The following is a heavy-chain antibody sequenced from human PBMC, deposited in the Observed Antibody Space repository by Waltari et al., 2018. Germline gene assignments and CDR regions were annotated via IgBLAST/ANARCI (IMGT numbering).Heavy chain of an antibody. CDR2: IYYSGST. D-gene: IGHD4-17*01. V-gene: IGHV4-30-4*08. Sequence: QVQLQESGPGLVKPSQTLSLTCPVSGGSISSGDYYWSWIRQPPGKGLEWIGYIYYSGSTYYNPSLKSRVTISVDTSKNQFSLKLSSVTAADTAVYYCARDHRGYGDYVGFDYWGQGTLVTVSS. CDR3: ARDHRGYGDYVGFDY. J-gene: IGHJ4*02. CDR1: GGSISSGDYY.